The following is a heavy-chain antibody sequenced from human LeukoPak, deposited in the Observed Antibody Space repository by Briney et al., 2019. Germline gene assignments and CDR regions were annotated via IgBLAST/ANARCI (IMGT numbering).Heavy chain of an antibody. CDR3: ARLVRLSGFDY. CDR2: IYYSGST. V-gene: IGHV4-31*03. Sequence: SETLSLTCSVSGGSVSSGISYWSWIRQHPGKGLEWIGYIYYSGSTYYNPSLKSRVTISVDTSKNQFSLKLSSVTAADTAVYYCARLVRLSGFDYWGQGTLVTVSS. CDR1: GGSVSSGISY. J-gene: IGHJ4*02. D-gene: IGHD3-10*01.